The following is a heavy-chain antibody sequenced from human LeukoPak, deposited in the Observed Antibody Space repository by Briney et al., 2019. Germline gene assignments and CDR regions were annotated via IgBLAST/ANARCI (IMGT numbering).Heavy chain of an antibody. CDR1: GFTFSTYE. CDR3: ARDLGYGGNTLNY. D-gene: IGHD4-23*01. CDR2: ISRSASTI. J-gene: IGHJ4*02. V-gene: IGHV3-48*03. Sequence: QPGGSLRLSCAASGFTFSTYEMNWVRQAPGKGLEWVSYISRSASTIYYAESVKGRFTISRDDAKNSLYLQINSLTAEDTAVYYCARDLGYGGNTLNYWGQGTLVTVSS.